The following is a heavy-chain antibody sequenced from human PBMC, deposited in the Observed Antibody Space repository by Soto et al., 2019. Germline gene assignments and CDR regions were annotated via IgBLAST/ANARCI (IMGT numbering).Heavy chain of an antibody. D-gene: IGHD2-15*01. Sequence: TSETLSLTCAVYGGSFSGYYWSWIRQPPGKGLEWIGEINHSGSTNYNPSLKSRVTISVDTSKNQFSLKLSSVTAADTAVYYCARDCSGGSCYESSGYWGQGTLVTVSS. J-gene: IGHJ4*02. V-gene: IGHV4-34*01. CDR3: ARDCSGGSCYESSGY. CDR1: GGSFSGYY. CDR2: INHSGST.